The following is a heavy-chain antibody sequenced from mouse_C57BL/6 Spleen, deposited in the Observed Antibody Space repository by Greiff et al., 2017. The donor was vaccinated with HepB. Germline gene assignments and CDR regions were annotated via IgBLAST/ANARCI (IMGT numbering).Heavy chain of an antibody. V-gene: IGHV3-6*01. CDR1: GYSITSGYY. D-gene: IGHD1-1*01. J-gene: IGHJ1*03. CDR3: ARGTTVVAHGYFDV. Sequence: EVQLQQSGPGLVKPSQSLSLTCSVTGYSITSGYYWNWIRQFPGNKLEWMGYISYDGSNNYNPSLKNRISITRDTSKNQFFLKLNSVTTEDTATYYCARGTTVVAHGYFDVGGTGTTVTVSS. CDR2: ISYDGSN.